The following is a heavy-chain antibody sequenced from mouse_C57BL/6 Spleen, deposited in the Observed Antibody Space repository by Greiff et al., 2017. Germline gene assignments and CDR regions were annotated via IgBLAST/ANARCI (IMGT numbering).Heavy chain of an antibody. CDR2: IDPEDGET. CDR3: ARGYGYDEGDYFDY. CDR1: GFNITDYY. V-gene: IGHV14-2*01. Sequence: VQLQQSGAELVKPGASVKLSCTASGFNITDYYMHWVKQRTEQGLEWIGRIDPEDGETKYAPKFKGKATITADTSSNTAYLQLSSLTSEDTAVYYCARGYGYDEGDYFDYGGQGTTLTVAS. J-gene: IGHJ2*01. D-gene: IGHD2-2*01.